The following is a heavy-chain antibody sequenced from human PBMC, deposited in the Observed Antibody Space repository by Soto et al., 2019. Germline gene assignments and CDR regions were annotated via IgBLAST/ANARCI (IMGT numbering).Heavy chain of an antibody. CDR2: IWYDGSNK. Sequence: GGSLRLSCAASGFTFSSYGMHWVRQAPGKGLEWVAVIWYDGSNKYYADSVKGRFTISRDNSKNTPYLQMNSLRAEDTAVYYCARDGYCSGGSCYSVPVFDYWGQGTLVTVSS. CDR3: ARDGYCSGGSCYSVPVFDY. J-gene: IGHJ4*02. CDR1: GFTFSSYG. D-gene: IGHD2-15*01. V-gene: IGHV3-33*01.